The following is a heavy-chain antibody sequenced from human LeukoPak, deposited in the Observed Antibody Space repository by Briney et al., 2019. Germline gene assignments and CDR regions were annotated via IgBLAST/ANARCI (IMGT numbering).Heavy chain of an antibody. CDR2: IRYDGSNK. CDR1: GFTFSSYG. CDR3: ATHYGSGSYLGYYYHYYMDV. V-gene: IGHV3-30*02. D-gene: IGHD3-10*01. Sequence: GGSLRLSCAASGFTFSSYGMHWVRQAPGKGLEWAAFIRYDGSNKYYADSLKGRFTIARDTPKNTVYLQMNSLRPEDTALYYCATHYGSGSYLGYYYHYYMDVWGKGTTVTVSS. J-gene: IGHJ6*03.